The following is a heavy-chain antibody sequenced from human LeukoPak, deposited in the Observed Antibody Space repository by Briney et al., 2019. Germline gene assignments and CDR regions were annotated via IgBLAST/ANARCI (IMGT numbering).Heavy chain of an antibody. CDR3: ARVVSYYGSSYRLLDL. CDR2: IWFDGSNK. V-gene: IGHV3-33*01. Sequence: GGSLRLSCEASGFSFSTYGMHWVGQAPGKGLEWVALIWFDGSNKHYADSVKGRFTISRDNSKNTMYLQMDSLRAEDTAVYYCARVVSYYGSSYRLLDLWGRGTLVTVSS. D-gene: IGHD3-10*01. CDR1: GFSFSTYG. J-gene: IGHJ2*01.